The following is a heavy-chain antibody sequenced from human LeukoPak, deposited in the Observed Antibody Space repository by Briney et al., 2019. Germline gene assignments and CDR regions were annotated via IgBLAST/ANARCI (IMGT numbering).Heavy chain of an antibody. CDR3: AKDSSVPYGITE. CDR2: ISPSDGNT. V-gene: IGHV3-23*01. D-gene: IGHD4-17*01. Sequence: TGGSLRLSCAASGFTFSKYAMSWVRQAPGKGLEWVSAISPSDGNTFYADPVKGRFTISRDNSKNTLSLQMNSLRGEDTALYYCAKDSSVPYGITEWGQGTLVTVSS. CDR1: GFTFSKYA. J-gene: IGHJ4*02.